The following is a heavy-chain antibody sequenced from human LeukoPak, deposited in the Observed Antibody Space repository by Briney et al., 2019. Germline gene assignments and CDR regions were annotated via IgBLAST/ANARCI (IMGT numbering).Heavy chain of an antibody. V-gene: IGHV4-34*01. Sequence: SETLSLTCAVYGGCFSGYYWSWIRQPPGKGLEWIGEINHSGSTNYNPSLKSRVTISVDTSKNQFSLKLSSVTAADTAVYYCARRAQWLVRISYYYYMDVWGKGTTVTVSS. CDR2: INHSGST. CDR1: GGCFSGYY. D-gene: IGHD6-19*01. J-gene: IGHJ6*03. CDR3: ARRAQWLVRISYYYYMDV.